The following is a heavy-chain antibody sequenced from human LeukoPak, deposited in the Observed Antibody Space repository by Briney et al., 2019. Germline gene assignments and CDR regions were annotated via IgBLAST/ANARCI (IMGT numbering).Heavy chain of an antibody. D-gene: IGHD5-18*01. CDR1: GGTFSSYA. V-gene: IGHV1-69*13. Sequence: SVKVSCKASGGTFSSYAISWVRQAPGQGLEWMGGIIPIFGTANYAQKLQGRVTITADESTSTAYTELSSLRSEDTAVYYCARDTAMDGYYGMDVWGQGTTVTVSS. CDR2: IIPIFGTA. J-gene: IGHJ6*02. CDR3: ARDTAMDGYYGMDV.